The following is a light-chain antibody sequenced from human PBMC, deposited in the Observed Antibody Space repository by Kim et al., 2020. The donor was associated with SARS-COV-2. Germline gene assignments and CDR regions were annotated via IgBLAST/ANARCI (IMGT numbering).Light chain of an antibody. CDR2: LNSDGSH. Sequence: ASVKLTCTLSSGHSSYAIAWHQQQREKGPRYLMKLNSDGSHSKGDGIPDRFSGSSSGAERYLTISSRQSEDEADYYCQTWGTGIWVFGGGTQLTVL. CDR3: QTWGTGIWV. CDR1: SGHSSYA. V-gene: IGLV4-69*01. J-gene: IGLJ3*02.